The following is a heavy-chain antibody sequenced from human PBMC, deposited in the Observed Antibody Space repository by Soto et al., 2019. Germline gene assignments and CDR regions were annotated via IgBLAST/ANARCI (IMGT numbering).Heavy chain of an antibody. V-gene: IGHV3-74*01. D-gene: IGHD5-18*01. Sequence: PGGSLRLSCAASGFTFSTYWMHWVRQAPGKGLVWLSRISDDMSNTGYADSARGRFTISRDNAKNTLYLQMDSLRAEDTAVYYCARGIGYSAQDYWGQGTLVTVSS. CDR1: GFTFSTYW. J-gene: IGHJ4*02. CDR2: ISDDMSNT. CDR3: ARGIGYSAQDY.